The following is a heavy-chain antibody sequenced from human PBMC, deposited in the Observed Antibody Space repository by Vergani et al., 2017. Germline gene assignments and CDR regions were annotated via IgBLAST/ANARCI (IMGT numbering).Heavy chain of an antibody. V-gene: IGHV4-34*01. CDR2: INHSGST. CDR3: ARPSRNGYYGSGSYGAFDI. CDR1: GGSFSGYY. D-gene: IGHD3-10*01. Sequence: QVQLQQWGAGLLKPSETLSLTCAVHGGSFSGYYWSWIRQPPGKGLEWIGEINHSGSTNYNPSLKSRVTISVDTSKNQFSLKLSSVTAADTAVYYCARPSRNGYYGSGSYGAFDIWGQGTMVTVSS. J-gene: IGHJ3*02.